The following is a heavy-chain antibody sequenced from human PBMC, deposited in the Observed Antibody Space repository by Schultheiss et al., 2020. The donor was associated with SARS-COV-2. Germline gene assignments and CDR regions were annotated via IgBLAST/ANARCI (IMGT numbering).Heavy chain of an antibody. D-gene: IGHD4-11*01. CDR1: GFTFSSYA. CDR3: ARETTVNKYYYYYYGMDV. Sequence: GGSLRLSCAASGFTFSSYAMSWVRQAPGKGLEWVSAISGSGGSTYYADSVKGRFTISRDNAKNSLYLQMNSLRAEDTAVYYCARETTVNKYYYYYYGMDVWGQGTTVTVSS. CDR2: ISGSGGST. J-gene: IGHJ6*02. V-gene: IGHV3-23*01.